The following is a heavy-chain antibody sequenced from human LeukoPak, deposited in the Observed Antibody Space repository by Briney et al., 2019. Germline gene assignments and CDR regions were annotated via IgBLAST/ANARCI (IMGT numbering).Heavy chain of an antibody. CDR2: IIPIFGTA. J-gene: IGHJ4*02. D-gene: IGHD1-26*01. V-gene: IGHV1-69*13. CDR1: GGTFSSYA. CDR3: ARWWVVGATGGFDY. Sequence: ASVKVSCKASGGTFSSYAISWVRQAPGQGLEWMGGIIPIFGTANYAQKFQGRVTITADESTSTAYMELSSLRSEDTAVYYCARWWVVGATGGFDYWGQGTLVTVSS.